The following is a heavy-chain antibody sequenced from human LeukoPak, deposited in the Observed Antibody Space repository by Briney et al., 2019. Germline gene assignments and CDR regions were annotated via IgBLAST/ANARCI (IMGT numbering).Heavy chain of an antibody. D-gene: IGHD2-2*01. J-gene: IGHJ4*02. CDR2: ISTGGDNR. CDR3: ARKYCSSTSCLFDC. Sequence: GGSLRLSCAASGFTFSRYAMKWVRQAPEKGLEWVSYISTGGDNRFYADSLKGRFTISRDNAKNSLYLQMNSLRAEDTAVYYCARKYCSSTSCLFDCWGQGTLVTVSS. V-gene: IGHV3-21*01. CDR1: GFTFSRYA.